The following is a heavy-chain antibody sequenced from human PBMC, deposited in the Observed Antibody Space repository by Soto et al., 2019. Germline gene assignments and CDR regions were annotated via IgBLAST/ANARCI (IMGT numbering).Heavy chain of an antibody. J-gene: IGHJ5*02. Sequence: ASETLSLTCAVSGGSISSSNWWSWVRQPPGKGLEWIGEIYHSGSTNYNPSLKSRVTVSVDKSKNQFSLKLSSVTATDTAVYYCARSHSNIRYCSSTSCYFFRFDPWGQGTLVTVSS. CDR1: GGSISSSNW. CDR2: IYHSGST. CDR3: ARSHSNIRYCSSTSCYFFRFDP. D-gene: IGHD2-2*01. V-gene: IGHV4-4*02.